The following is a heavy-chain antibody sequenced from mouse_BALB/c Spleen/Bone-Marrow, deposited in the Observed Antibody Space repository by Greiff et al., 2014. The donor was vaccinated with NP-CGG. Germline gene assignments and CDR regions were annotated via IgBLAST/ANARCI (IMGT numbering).Heavy chain of an antibody. V-gene: IGHV1-9*01. D-gene: IGHD6-2*01. CDR3: AREVSY. CDR2: ILPGSGST. Sequence: VQLQQSGAELMKPGASVKISCKATGYTFSSYWIEWVKERPGHGLEWIGEILPGSGSTNYSEKFKGKATFTADTSSNTAYMQLSSLTSEDSAVYYCAREVSYWGQGTLVTVSA. J-gene: IGHJ3*01. CDR1: GYTFSSYW.